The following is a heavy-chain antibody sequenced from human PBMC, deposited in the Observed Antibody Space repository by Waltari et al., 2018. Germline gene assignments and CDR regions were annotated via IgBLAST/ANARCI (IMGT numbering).Heavy chain of an antibody. CDR3: ARDRPPTSYYFDY. J-gene: IGHJ4*02. D-gene: IGHD3-16*02. CDR1: GGTFSSYA. V-gene: IGHV1-69*13. CDR2: IIAIFGTA. Sequence: QVQLVQSGAEVKKPGSSVKVSCKASGGTFSSYAISWGRQAPGQGLEWMGRIIAIFGTANYAQKYQGRVTITADKSTSTAYMELSSLRSEDTAVYYCARDRPPTSYYFDYWGQGTLVTVSS.